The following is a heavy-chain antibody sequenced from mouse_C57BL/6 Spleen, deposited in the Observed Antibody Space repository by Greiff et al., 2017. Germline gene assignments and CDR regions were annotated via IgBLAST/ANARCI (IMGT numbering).Heavy chain of an antibody. V-gene: IGHV1-80*01. Sequence: QVQLQQSGAELVKPGASVKISCKASGYAFSSYWMNWVKQRPGKGLEWIGQIYPGDGDTNYNGKFKGKATLTADKSSSTAYMQLSSLTSEDSAVYFCARDHYGSSYYAMDYWGQGTSVTVSS. CDR1: GYAFSSYW. CDR2: IYPGDGDT. CDR3: ARDHYGSSYYAMDY. J-gene: IGHJ4*01. D-gene: IGHD1-1*01.